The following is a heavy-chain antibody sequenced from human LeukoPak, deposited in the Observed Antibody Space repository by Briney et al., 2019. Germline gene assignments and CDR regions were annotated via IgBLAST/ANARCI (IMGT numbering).Heavy chain of an antibody. CDR1: GFTFSSYA. CDR2: IRYDGSNK. CDR3: AKAGYYYDSSGGGAFDI. Sequence: GRSLRLSCAASGFTFSSYAMHWVRQAPGKELEWVAFIRYDGSNKYYADSVKGRFTISRDNSKNTLYLQMNSLRAEDTAVYYCAKAGYYYDSSGGGAFDIWGQGTMVTVSS. J-gene: IGHJ3*02. D-gene: IGHD3-22*01. V-gene: IGHV3-30*02.